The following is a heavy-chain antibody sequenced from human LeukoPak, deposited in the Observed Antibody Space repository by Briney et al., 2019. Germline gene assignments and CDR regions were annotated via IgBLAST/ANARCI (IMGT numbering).Heavy chain of an antibody. J-gene: IGHJ4*02. V-gene: IGHV1-69*13. CDR3: AREYSGYEFPFDY. CDR1: GGTFSSYA. CDR2: IIPIFGTA. D-gene: IGHD5-12*01. Sequence: GASVKVSCKASGGTFSSYAIGWVRQAPGQGLEWMGGIIPIFGTANYAQKFQGRVTITADESTSTAYMELSSLKSEDTAVYYCAREYSGYEFPFDYWGQGTLVTVSS.